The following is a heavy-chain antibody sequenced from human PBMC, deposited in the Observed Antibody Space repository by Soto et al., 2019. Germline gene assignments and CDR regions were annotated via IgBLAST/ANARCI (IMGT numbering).Heavy chain of an antibody. J-gene: IGHJ4*02. V-gene: IGHV3-13*01. Sequence: GGSLRLSCAASGFTFSSYDMHWVRQATGKGLEWVSAIGTAGDTYYPGSVKGRFTISRENAKNSLYLQMNSLRAGDTAVYYCARADVGSGCSLWGQGTLVTVSS. CDR1: GFTFSSYD. CDR2: IGTAGDT. CDR3: ARADVGSGCSL. D-gene: IGHD6-19*01.